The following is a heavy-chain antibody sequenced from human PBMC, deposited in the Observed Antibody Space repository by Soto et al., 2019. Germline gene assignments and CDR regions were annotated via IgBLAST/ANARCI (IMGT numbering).Heavy chain of an antibody. J-gene: IGHJ4*02. V-gene: IGHV1-2*02. Sequence: QVQLVQSGAEVKKPGASVKVSCKASGYTFTGYYIHWVRQAPGQGLEWMGWINSNSGGTKYAQKFQGRVTLTGDTSISTAYMELSRLKSDDTAVYYCARVPPLVAASDYWGQGTLVTVST. CDR1: GYTFTGYY. CDR2: INSNSGGT. D-gene: IGHD2-15*01. CDR3: ARVPPLVAASDY.